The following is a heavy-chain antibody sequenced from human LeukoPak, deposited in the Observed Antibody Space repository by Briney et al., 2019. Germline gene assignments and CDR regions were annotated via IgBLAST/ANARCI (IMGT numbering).Heavy chain of an antibody. CDR3: SGSYQGHY. V-gene: IGHV3-23*01. CDR2: ISGSGEGT. CDR1: GFTVSSYA. Sequence: GGSLRLSCAASGFTVSSYAMSWVRQAPGKGLEWVSAISGSGEGTYYADSVKGRFTISRDNAKNTLYLQMNSLRAEDTAVYYCSGSYQGHYWGQGTLVTVSS. J-gene: IGHJ4*02. D-gene: IGHD3-10*01.